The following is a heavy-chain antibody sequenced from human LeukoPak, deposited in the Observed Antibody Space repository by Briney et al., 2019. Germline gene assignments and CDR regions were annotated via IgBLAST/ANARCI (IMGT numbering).Heavy chain of an antibody. D-gene: IGHD6-13*01. CDR1: GFTFSSYE. CDR3: ARDGGSSWYFDY. Sequence: GGSLRLSCPASGFTFSSYEMNWVRQAPGKGLEWVSYISSTGTVIYYADSVKGRFTVSRDNAKSSLYLQMSSLRAEDTAVYYCARDGGSSWYFDYWGQGTLVTVSS. CDR2: ISSTGTVI. J-gene: IGHJ4*02. V-gene: IGHV3-48*03.